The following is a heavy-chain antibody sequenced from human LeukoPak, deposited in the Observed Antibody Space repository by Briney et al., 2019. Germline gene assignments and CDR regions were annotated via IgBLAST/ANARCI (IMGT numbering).Heavy chain of an antibody. CDR3: ARGRDTAIDY. Sequence: GGSLRLSCAASGFTFSSYAMHWVRQAPGQGLEWMGRINPNSGGTNYAQKFQGRVTMTRDTSISTAYMELSRLRSDDTAVYYCARGRDTAIDYWGQGTLVTVSS. D-gene: IGHD5-18*01. CDR1: GFTFSSYA. CDR2: INPNSGGT. J-gene: IGHJ4*02. V-gene: IGHV1-2*06.